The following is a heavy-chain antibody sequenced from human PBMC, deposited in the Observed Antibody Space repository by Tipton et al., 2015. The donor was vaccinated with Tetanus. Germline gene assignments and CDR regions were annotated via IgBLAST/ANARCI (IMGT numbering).Heavy chain of an antibody. CDR3: ARRSVSARFDD. D-gene: IGHD6-6*01. J-gene: IGHJ4*02. CDR2: IYYSGST. V-gene: IGHV4-30-4*01. Sequence: TLSLTCSVSGDSINSGDYYWSWIRQPPGKGLEWIGYIYYSGSTYYNPSLKSRVTISIDTSKNQFSLRLSSVTAADTAEYYCARRSVSARFDDWGQGTLVTVSS. CDR1: GDSINSGDYY.